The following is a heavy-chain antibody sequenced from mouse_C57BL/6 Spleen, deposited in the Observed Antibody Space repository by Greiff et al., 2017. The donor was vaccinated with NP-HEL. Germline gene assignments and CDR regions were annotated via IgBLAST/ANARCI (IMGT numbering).Heavy chain of an antibody. CDR3: ASYRTWFAY. V-gene: IGHV1-81*01. CDR1: GYTFTSYG. Sequence: QVQLKQSGAELARPGASVKLSCKASGYTFTSYGISWVKQRTGQGLEWIGEIYPRSGNTYYNEKFKGKATLTADKSSSTAYMELRSLTSEDSAVYFCASYRTWFAYWGQGTLVTVSA. J-gene: IGHJ3*01. CDR2: IYPRSGNT.